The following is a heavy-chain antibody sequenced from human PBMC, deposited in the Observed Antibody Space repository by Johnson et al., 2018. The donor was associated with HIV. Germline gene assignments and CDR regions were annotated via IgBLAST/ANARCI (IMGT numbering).Heavy chain of an antibody. CDR1: GFTFSSYW. V-gene: IGHV3-20*04. D-gene: IGHD3-10*01. CDR3: AREIEYYYDI. CDR2: INWNGGST. J-gene: IGHJ3*02. Sequence: VQLVESGGGLVQPGGSLRLSCAASGFTFSSYWMSWVRQAPGKGLEWVSTINWNGGSTGYADSVKGRFTISRDNAKNSLYLQMNSLRAEDTALYYCAREIEYYYDIWGQGTMVTVSS.